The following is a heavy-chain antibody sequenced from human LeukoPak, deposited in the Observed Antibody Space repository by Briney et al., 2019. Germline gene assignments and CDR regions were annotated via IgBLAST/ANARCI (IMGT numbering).Heavy chain of an antibody. CDR3: ARRYYDFWSGYYADYYYNWFDP. D-gene: IGHD3-3*01. CDR2: IYYSGST. Sequence: PSETLSLTCTVSGGSISSSSYYWGWIRQPPGKGLEWIGSIYYSGSTCYNPSLKSRVTISVDTSKNQFSLKLSSVTAADTAVYYCARRYYDFWSGYYADYYYNWFDPWGQGTLVTVSS. J-gene: IGHJ5*02. V-gene: IGHV4-39*01. CDR1: GGSISSSSYY.